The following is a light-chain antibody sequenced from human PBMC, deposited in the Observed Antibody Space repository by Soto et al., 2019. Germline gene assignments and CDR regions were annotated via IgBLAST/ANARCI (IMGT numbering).Light chain of an antibody. CDR1: QSIYRW. V-gene: IGKV1-5*01. CDR3: QQYDGFSLWP. Sequence: DIQMTQSPSTLSAFVGDRATITCRANQSIYRWLAWYQQNPGKAPKLLIYDASSVESGFPSRFSGSRSGTEFTLTIRSLQPDHFATYYCQQYDGFSLWPFGQGPRVEIK. CDR2: DAS. J-gene: IGKJ1*01.